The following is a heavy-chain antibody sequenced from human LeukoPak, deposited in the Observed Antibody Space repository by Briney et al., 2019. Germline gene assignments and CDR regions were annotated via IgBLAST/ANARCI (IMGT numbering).Heavy chain of an antibody. D-gene: IGHD5-18*01. J-gene: IGHJ4*02. CDR2: ITASGTAM. Sequence: GGSLRLSCAASGFTFSSYSMNWVRQAPGKGLEWVSHITASGTAMFYADSVKGRFTISRDNAENSLYLQMNSLRVEDTAFYYCARDLAYSRLDYWGQGMLVTVSS. CDR1: GFTFSSYS. CDR3: ARDLAYSRLDY. V-gene: IGHV3-48*04.